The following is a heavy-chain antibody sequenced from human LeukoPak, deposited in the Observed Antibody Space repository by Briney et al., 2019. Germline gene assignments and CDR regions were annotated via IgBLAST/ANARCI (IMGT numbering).Heavy chain of an antibody. Sequence: PVGSLRLSCAASGFTFSSYAMSWVRQAPGRGLEWVSAISGSGGSTYYADSVKGRFTISRDNSKNTLYLQMNSLRAEDTAVYYCAKASLKQWLPPGPGYWGQGTLVTVSS. CDR2: ISGSGGST. D-gene: IGHD6-19*01. CDR1: GFTFSSYA. J-gene: IGHJ4*02. V-gene: IGHV3-23*01. CDR3: AKASLKQWLPPGPGY.